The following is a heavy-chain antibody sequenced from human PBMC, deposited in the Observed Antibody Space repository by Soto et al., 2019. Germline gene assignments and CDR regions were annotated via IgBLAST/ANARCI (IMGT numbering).Heavy chain of an antibody. CDR1: GFTFSSYA. CDR3: AKDGFASSSWYEQVDY. D-gene: IGHD6-13*01. Sequence: PGGSLRLSCAASGFTFSSYAMSWVRQAPGKGLEWVSAISGSGGSTYYADSVKGRFTISRDNSKNTLYLQMNSLRAEDTAVYYCAKDGFASSSWYEQVDYWGQGTLVTVSS. J-gene: IGHJ4*02. V-gene: IGHV3-23*01. CDR2: ISGSGGST.